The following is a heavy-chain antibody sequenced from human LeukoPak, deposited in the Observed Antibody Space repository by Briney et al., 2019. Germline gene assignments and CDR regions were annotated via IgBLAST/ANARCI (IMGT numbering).Heavy chain of an antibody. Sequence: GGSLRLSCAASGFTFSNYRMNWVRQAPRKGLEWVSYISGSSTTIYYADSVKGRFTISRDNAKNSLYLQMNSLRAEDTAVYYCARGRQYDTLTGYYFDYWGQGTLVTVSS. CDR1: GFTFSNYR. D-gene: IGHD3-9*01. CDR3: ARGRQYDTLTGYYFDY. J-gene: IGHJ4*02. CDR2: ISGSSTTI. V-gene: IGHV3-48*01.